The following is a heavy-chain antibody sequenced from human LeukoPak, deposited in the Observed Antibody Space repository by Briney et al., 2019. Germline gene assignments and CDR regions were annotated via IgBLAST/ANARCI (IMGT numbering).Heavy chain of an antibody. J-gene: IGHJ5*02. CDR2: INHSGST. D-gene: IGHD6-13*01. CDR1: GGSFSGYY. CDR3: AREKYSSSWYGNWFDP. V-gene: IGHV4-34*01. Sequence: SETLSLTCAVYGGSFSGYYWSWIRQPPGKGLEWIGEINHSGSTNYSPSLKSRVTISVDTSKNQFSLKLSSVTAADTAVYYCAREKYSSSWYGNWFDPWGQGTLVTVSS.